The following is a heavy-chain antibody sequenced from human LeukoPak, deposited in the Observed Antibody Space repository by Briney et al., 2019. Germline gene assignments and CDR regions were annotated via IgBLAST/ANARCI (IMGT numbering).Heavy chain of an antibody. J-gene: IGHJ3*01. CDR2: IYTTGNT. CDR3: AGRSTVPWGAFDS. CDR1: GGSISNLY. Sequence: SETLSLTCTVSGGSISNLYWSWIRQPAGKGLEWIGRIYTTGNTNYNPSLTSRVTMSVDTYKNQFSLKLSSVTAADTAVYYCAGRSTVPWGAFDSWGQGTMVTVSS. D-gene: IGHD4-17*01. V-gene: IGHV4-4*07.